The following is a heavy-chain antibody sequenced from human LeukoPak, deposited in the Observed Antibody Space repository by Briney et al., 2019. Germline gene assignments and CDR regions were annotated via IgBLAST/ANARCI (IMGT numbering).Heavy chain of an antibody. CDR2: INHSGST. J-gene: IGHJ4*02. D-gene: IGHD2-8*01. V-gene: IGHV4-34*01. CDR1: GGSFSGYY. Sequence: SETLSLTCAVYGGSFSGYYWSWIRQPPGKGLEWIGEINHSGSTNYNPSLKSRVTISVDTSKNQFSLKLSSVTAADTAVYYCARAADDYCTNGVRPARDDNLDYWGQGTLVTVSS. CDR3: ARAADDYCTNGVRPARDDNLDY.